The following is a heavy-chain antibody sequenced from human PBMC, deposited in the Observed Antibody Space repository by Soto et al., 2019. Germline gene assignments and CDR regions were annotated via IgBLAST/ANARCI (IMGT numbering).Heavy chain of an antibody. CDR1: GYTFTSYY. D-gene: IGHD5-18*01. CDR3: ARVPTVDTAMAPLDY. CDR2: INPSGGST. J-gene: IGHJ4*02. V-gene: IGHV1-46*01. Sequence: GASVKVSCKASGYTFTSYYMHWVRQAPGQGLEWMGIINPSGGSTSYAQKFQGRVTMTRDTSTSTVYMELSSLRSEDTAVYYCARVPTVDTAMAPLDYWGQGTLVTVSS.